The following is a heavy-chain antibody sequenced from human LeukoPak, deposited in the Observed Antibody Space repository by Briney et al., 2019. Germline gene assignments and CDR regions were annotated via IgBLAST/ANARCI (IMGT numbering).Heavy chain of an antibody. J-gene: IGHJ5*02. CDR2: IYYSGST. D-gene: IGHD1/OR15-1a*01. Sequence: SETLSLTCIASGVSISSYYWSWIRQPPGKGLEWIGYIYYSGSTNYNPSLKSRVTTSVDTSKNQFSLKLTSVTAADTAMYYCARGTGTFDPWGQGTLVIVSS. CDR1: GVSISSYY. V-gene: IGHV4-59*01. CDR3: ARGTGTFDP.